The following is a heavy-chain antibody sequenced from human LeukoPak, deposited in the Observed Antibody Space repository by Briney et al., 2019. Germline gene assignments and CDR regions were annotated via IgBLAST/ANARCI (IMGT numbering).Heavy chain of an antibody. Sequence: PGGSLRLSCAASGFTFSSYAMSWVRQAPGKGLEWVSAISGSGGSTYYADSVKGRFTISRDNAKNSLYLQMNSLRAEDTAVYYCARVLPYDYINRFDRWGQGTLVTVSS. V-gene: IGHV3-23*01. J-gene: IGHJ5*02. CDR1: GFTFSSYA. D-gene: IGHD4-11*01. CDR3: ARVLPYDYINRFDR. CDR2: ISGSGGST.